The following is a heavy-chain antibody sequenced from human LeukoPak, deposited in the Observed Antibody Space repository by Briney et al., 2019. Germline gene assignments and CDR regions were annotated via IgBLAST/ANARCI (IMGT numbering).Heavy chain of an antibody. CDR3: ASHLIKNWFDP. V-gene: IGHV4-34*01. CDR2: INHSGST. CDR1: GGSFSGYY. Sequence: SETLSLTCAVYGGSFSGYYWSWIRQPPGKGLEWIGEINHSGSTNYNPSLKSRVTISVDTSKDQFSLKLSSVTAADTAVYYCASHLIKNWFDPWGQGTLVTVSS. D-gene: IGHD5-24*01. J-gene: IGHJ5*02.